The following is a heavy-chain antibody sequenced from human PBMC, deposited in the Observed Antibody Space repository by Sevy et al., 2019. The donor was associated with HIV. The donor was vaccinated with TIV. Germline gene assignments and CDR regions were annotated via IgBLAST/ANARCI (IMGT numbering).Heavy chain of an antibody. CDR3: ARISDSTAYPDAFDI. CDR2: IYSGGRT. V-gene: IGHV3-53*01. Sequence: GGSLRLSCAASGFTVSSDYMSWVRQAPGKGLECVSVIYSGGRTHYADSVKGRFTISSENPKNTVHLQMNSLSVEDTAVYLCARISDSTAYPDAFDIWGHGTMVTVSS. J-gene: IGHJ3*02. CDR1: GFTVSSDY. D-gene: IGHD3-16*01.